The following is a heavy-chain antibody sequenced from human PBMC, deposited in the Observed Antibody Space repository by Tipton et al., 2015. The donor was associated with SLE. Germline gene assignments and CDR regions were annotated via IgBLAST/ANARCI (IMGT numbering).Heavy chain of an antibody. CDR3: AWGRQAGGWYSGL. D-gene: IGHD6-19*01. CDR2: IYYSGST. J-gene: IGHJ2*01. Sequence: TLSLTCTVSGGSISSHYWSWIRQPPGKGLEWIGYIYYSGSTNYNPSLKSRVTISVDTSKKQFSLKLSSVTAADTAVYYCAWGRQAGGWYSGLGGRGTLVTVPS. V-gene: IGHV4-59*11. CDR1: GGSISSHY.